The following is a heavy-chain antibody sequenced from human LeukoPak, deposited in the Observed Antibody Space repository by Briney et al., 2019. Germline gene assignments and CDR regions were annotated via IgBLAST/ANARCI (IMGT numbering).Heavy chain of an antibody. CDR3: AKGGISSAAGLDY. D-gene: IGHD6-13*01. CDR2: ISGGGGST. J-gene: IGHJ4*02. V-gene: IGHV3-23*01. Sequence: QPGGSLRLSCAASGFTFSSYVMNWVRQAPGKGLEWVSVISGGGGSTYYADSVKGRFTVSRDNSKNTLYLQVNSLRAEDTAVFYCAKGGISSAAGLDYWGQGTLVTVSS. CDR1: GFTFSSYV.